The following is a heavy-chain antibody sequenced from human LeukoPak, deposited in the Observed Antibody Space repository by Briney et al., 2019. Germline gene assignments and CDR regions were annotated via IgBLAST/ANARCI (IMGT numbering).Heavy chain of an antibody. CDR1: GFTFSSYG. V-gene: IGHV3-33*01. Sequence: PGGSLRLSCAASGFTFSSYGMHWVRQAPGKGPEWVAIIRYDGSNENYVDSVKGRFTISRDNSKKTLYLQMNSLRAEDTAVYYCARSRYNLDYWGQGTLVTVSS. D-gene: IGHD5-24*01. CDR3: ARSRYNLDY. CDR2: IRYDGSNE. J-gene: IGHJ4*02.